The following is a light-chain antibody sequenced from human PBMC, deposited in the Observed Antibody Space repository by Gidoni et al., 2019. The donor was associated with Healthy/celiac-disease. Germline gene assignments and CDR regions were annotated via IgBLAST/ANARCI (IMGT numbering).Light chain of an antibody. Sequence: DIQMTQSPSSLSASVGDSVTIPCRASQNISSFLNWYQQKPGKAPKLLIYTTSSFQNGVPSRFSGSGSGTDFTLTISSLQPEDFATYYCQQSYSNFRTFGQGTKLEIK. V-gene: IGKV1-39*01. CDR2: TTS. CDR1: QNISSF. CDR3: QQSYSNFRT. J-gene: IGKJ2*01.